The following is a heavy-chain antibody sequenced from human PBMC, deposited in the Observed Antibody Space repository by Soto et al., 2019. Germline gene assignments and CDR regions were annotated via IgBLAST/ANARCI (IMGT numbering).Heavy chain of an antibody. CDR2: IYYSGST. CDR3: ARDRTSRVTTWFDP. CDR1: GGSISSGGYY. D-gene: IGHD4-4*01. Sequence: QVQLQESGPGLVKPSQTLSLTCTVSGGSISSGGYYWSWIRQHPGKGLEWIGYIYYSGSTYYNPSLKSQVTISVDTSKNQFSLKLSSVTAADTAVYYCARDRTSRVTTWFDPWGQGTLVTVCS. V-gene: IGHV4-31*01. J-gene: IGHJ5*02.